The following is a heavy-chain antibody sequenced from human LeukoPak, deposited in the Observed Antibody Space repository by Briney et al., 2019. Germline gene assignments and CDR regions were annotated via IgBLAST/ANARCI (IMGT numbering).Heavy chain of an antibody. Sequence: ASVKVSCKASGYTFTGFTIHWVRQAPGQRLEWMGWINTGNGNTKYSQKFQGRVTITRDTTASTAYMELSSLRSEDTAIYYCARVNGYSFDYWGQGALVTVYS. CDR1: GYTFTGFT. CDR3: ARVNGYSFDY. D-gene: IGHD2-8*01. CDR2: INTGNGNT. V-gene: IGHV1-3*04. J-gene: IGHJ4*02.